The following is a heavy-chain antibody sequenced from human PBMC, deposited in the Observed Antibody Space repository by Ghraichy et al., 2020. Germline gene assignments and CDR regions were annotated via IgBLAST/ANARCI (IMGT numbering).Heavy chain of an antibody. CDR1: GFTFSSYG. V-gene: IGHV3-30*02. CDR2: IRYDGSNK. J-gene: IGHJ6*02. CDR3: AKALGGFYYYYYGMDV. Sequence: GGSLRLSCAASGFTFSSYGMHWVRQAPGKGLEWVAFIRYDGSNKYYADSVKGRFTISRDNSKNTLYLQMNSLRAEDTAVYYSAKALGGFYYYYYGMDVWGQGTTVTVSS. D-gene: IGHD6-25*01.